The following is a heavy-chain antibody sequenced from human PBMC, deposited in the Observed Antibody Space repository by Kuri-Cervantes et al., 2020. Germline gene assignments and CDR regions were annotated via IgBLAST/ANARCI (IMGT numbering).Heavy chain of an antibody. CDR3: AKVGDILTGYKISYYYYDMDV. J-gene: IGHJ6*02. D-gene: IGHD3-9*01. CDR2: ISGSGGST. Sequence: GESLKISCAASGFTFSSYAMSWVRQAPGKGLEWVSAISGSGGSTYYADSVKGRFTISRDNSKNTLYLQMNSLRAEDTAVYYCAKVGDILTGYKISYYYYDMDVWGQGTTVTVSS. V-gene: IGHV3-23*01. CDR1: GFTFSSYA.